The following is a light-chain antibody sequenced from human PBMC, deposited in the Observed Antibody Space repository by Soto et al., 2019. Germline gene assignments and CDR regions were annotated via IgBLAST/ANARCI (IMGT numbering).Light chain of an antibody. CDR1: SGHSSYA. J-gene: IGLJ2*01. CDR3: QTWGTGFQV. CDR2: LHNDGSH. Sequence: QLVLTQSPSASASLGASVKLTCTLSSGHSSYAIAWHQKQPGKGPRYLMDLHNDGSHSKGDGIPDRFSGSSSGAERYLIISSLQSEDEADYYCQTWGTGFQVFGGGTKLTVL. V-gene: IGLV4-69*01.